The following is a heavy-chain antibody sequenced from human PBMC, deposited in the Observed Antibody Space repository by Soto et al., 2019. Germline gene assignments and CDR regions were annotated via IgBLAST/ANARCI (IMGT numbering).Heavy chain of an antibody. CDR2: IYHSGST. V-gene: IGHV4-31*03. J-gene: IGHJ2*01. Sequence: QVQMQESGPGLVKPSQNLSLTCTVSGGSISSGGYYWSWIRQHPGKGLEWIGYIYHSGSTYYNPSLKSRVTISVDTSKNQFSLKLSSVTAADTAVYYCARQGGDWYFDLWGRGTLVTVSS. D-gene: IGHD3-16*01. CDR1: GGSISSGGYY. CDR3: ARQGGDWYFDL.